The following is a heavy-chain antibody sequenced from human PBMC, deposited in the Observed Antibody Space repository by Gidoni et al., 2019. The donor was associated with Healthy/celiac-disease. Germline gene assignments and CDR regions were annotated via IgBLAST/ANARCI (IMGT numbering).Heavy chain of an antibody. CDR2: IRSKAYGGTT. J-gene: IGHJ4*02. V-gene: IGHV3-49*05. CDR1: GFTFGDYA. Sequence: EVQLVESGGGLVKPGRSLRLSCTASGFTFGDYAMSWFRQAPGKGLEWVGFIRSKAYGGTTEYAASVKGRFTISRDDSKSIAYLQMNSLKTEDTAVYYCTREYYYDSSGYSEAYYFDYWGQGTLVTVSS. CDR3: TREYYYDSSGYSEAYYFDY. D-gene: IGHD3-22*01.